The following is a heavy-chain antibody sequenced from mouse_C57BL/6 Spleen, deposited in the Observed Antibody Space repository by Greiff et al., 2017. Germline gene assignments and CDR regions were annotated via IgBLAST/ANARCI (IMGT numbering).Heavy chain of an antibody. CDR1: GFTFTDYY. J-gene: IGHJ1*03. CDR3: ARSPYYYGSSFNWYFDV. CDR2: IRNKANGYTT. V-gene: IGHV7-3*01. D-gene: IGHD1-1*01. Sequence: EVQRVESGGGLVQPGGSLSLSCAASGFTFTDYYMSWVRQPPGKALEWLGFIRNKANGYTTEYSASVKGRFTISRDNSQSILYLQMNALRAEDSATYYCARSPYYYGSSFNWYFDVWGTGTTVTVSS.